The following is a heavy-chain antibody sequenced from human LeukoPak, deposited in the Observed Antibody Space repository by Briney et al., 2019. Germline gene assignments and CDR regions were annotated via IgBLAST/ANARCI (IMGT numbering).Heavy chain of an antibody. CDR2: IYYSGST. Sequence: SQTLSLTCTVSGGSLSSGGYYWGWVRQHPGRGLEWVGYIYYSGSTYYNPSLKSRVTISVDTSKNQFSLKLSSVTAADTAVYYCARDLETLYYYDSSGYYRHDAFDIWGQGTMVTVSS. V-gene: IGHV4-31*03. CDR3: ARDLETLYYYDSSGYYRHDAFDI. J-gene: IGHJ3*02. CDR1: GGSLSSGGYY. D-gene: IGHD3-22*01.